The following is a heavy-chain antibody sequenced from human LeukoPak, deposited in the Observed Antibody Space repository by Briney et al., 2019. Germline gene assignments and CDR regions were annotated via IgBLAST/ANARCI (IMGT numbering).Heavy chain of an antibody. CDR3: ARHIVVVPAAMGWFDP. CDR1: GGSISSYY. Sequence: SETLSLTCTVSGGSISSYYWSWIRQPAGKGLEWIGRIYTSGSTNYNPSLKSRVTMSVDTSKNQFSLKLSSVTAADTAVYYCARHIVVVPAAMGWFDPWGQGTLVTVSS. J-gene: IGHJ5*02. V-gene: IGHV4-4*07. CDR2: IYTSGST. D-gene: IGHD2-2*01.